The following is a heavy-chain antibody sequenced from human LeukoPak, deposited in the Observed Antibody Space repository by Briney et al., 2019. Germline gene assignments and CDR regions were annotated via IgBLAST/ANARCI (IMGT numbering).Heavy chain of an antibody. D-gene: IGHD3-22*01. CDR2: ISSSSSYI. V-gene: IGHV3-21*01. CDR1: GFTFSSYS. J-gene: IGHJ4*02. CDR3: ARYYDYDSRGYYYYFDY. Sequence: GGSLRLSCAASGFTFSSYSLNWVRQAPGKGLEWVSSISSSSSYIYYADSVKGRFTISRDNAKNSLYLQMNSLRAEDTALYYCARYYDYDSRGYYYYFDYWGQGTLVTVSS.